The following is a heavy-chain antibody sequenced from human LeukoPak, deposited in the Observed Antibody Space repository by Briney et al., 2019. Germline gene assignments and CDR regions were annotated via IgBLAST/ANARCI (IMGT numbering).Heavy chain of an antibody. D-gene: IGHD2-15*01. Sequence: GGSLRLSCEASGFTFSSHVMNWVRQAPGKGLEWVSSISSGSTYIYYADSVKGRFTISRDNAKNSLYLQMNSLRAEDTAVYYCARLGYCSGGSCSSFDYWGQGTLVTVSS. V-gene: IGHV3-21*01. J-gene: IGHJ4*02. CDR3: ARLGYCSGGSCSSFDY. CDR2: ISSGSTYI. CDR1: GFTFSSHV.